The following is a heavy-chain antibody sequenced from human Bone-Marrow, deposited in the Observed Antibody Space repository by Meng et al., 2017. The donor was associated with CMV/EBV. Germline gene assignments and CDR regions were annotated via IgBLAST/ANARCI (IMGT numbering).Heavy chain of an antibody. CDR1: GYTFTSYD. D-gene: IGHD4-23*01. Sequence: ASVKVSCKASGYTFTSYDINWVRQATGQGLEWMGWMNPNSGNTGYAQKFQGRVTITRNTSISTAYMELSSLRSEDTAVYYCARDAWYGGNDSTWGQGTLVTVSS. V-gene: IGHV1-8*03. J-gene: IGHJ5*02. CDR3: ARDAWYGGNDST. CDR2: MNPNSGNT.